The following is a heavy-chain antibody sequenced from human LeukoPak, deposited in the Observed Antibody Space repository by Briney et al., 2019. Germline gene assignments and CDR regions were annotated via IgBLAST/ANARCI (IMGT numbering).Heavy chain of an antibody. V-gene: IGHV1-2*02. J-gene: IGHJ4*02. CDR2: INPNGGAT. CDR1: GYIFTGYY. CDR3: ARDERYSDADHHYPDLGY. D-gene: IGHD3-16*01. Sequence: GASVKVSCKASGYIFTGYYLFWVRQAPGQGLEWMGWINPNGGATRYAQKFQGRVTLTCDTSIRTTYMELSSLTSDDTAVYYCARDERYSDADHHYPDLGYWGQGTPVTVSS.